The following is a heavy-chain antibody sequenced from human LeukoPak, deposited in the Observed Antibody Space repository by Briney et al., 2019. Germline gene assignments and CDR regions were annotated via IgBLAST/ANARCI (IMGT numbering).Heavy chain of an antibody. D-gene: IGHD5-18*01. CDR2: IWHDGTIK. V-gene: IGHV3-33*01. CDR3: ARWDSYGLY. J-gene: IGHJ4*02. Sequence: GGSLRLSCAASGFTFSNYGMHWVRQAPGKGLEWVAVIWHDGTIKYYADPVKGRFTISRDNSKNILYLQVNSLRAEDTAVYYCARWDSYGLYWGQGTLVTVSS. CDR1: GFTFSNYG.